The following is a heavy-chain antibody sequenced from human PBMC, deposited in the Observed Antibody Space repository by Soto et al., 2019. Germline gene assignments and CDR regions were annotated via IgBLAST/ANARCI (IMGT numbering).Heavy chain of an antibody. CDR2: FYYSGST. J-gene: IGHJ4*02. V-gene: IGHV4-39*01. D-gene: IGHD3-10*01. Sequence: SETLSLTCTFSGGSISSTSYYWVWIRQPPGKGLEWIGSFYYSGSTYYNPSLKSRVTISVDTSENQFSLKLSSVTAADTAVYYCARQVVDGTVAGSGSFDYWGRGTLVTVSS. CDR1: GGSISSTSYY. CDR3: ARQVVDGTVAGSGSFDY.